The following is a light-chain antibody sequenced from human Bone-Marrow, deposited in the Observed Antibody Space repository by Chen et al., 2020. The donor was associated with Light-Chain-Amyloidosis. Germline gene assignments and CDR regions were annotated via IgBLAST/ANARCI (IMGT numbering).Light chain of an antibody. CDR1: DFPTKY. J-gene: IGLJ2*01. V-gene: IGLV3-25*03. Sequence: SFVLTQPPSVSVSPGPPASITCSGDDFPTKYAYWYQQKPGQAPVLVIHRDPERPSWFSERFSGSSSGTTATLTISGVQAEDEDDYHCQSADSSGTYEVIFGGGTKLTVL. CDR2: RDP. CDR3: QSADSSGTYEVI.